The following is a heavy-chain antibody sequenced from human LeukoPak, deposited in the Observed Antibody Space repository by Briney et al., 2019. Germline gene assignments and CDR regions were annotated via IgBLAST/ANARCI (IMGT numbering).Heavy chain of an antibody. Sequence: AGSLRLSCAASGFTFDDYAMHWVRQAPGTGLEWVSLISGDGTRTYYADSVKGRFTISRDNSKNSLYLQMNSLRTADTALYYCAKVPDYGDFIFDYWGQGTLGTVSS. CDR2: ISGDGTRT. CDR3: AKVPDYGDFIFDY. CDR1: GFTFDDYA. V-gene: IGHV3-43*02. J-gene: IGHJ4*02. D-gene: IGHD4-17*01.